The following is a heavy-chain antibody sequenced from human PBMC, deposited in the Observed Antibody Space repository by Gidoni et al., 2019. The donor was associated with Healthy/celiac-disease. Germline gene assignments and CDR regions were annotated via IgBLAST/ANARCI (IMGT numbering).Heavy chain of an antibody. Sequence: QVQLQESGPGLVKPSETLSLTCTVSGGSVSSGSYYWSWIRQPPGKGLEWIGYIYYRGSTNYNPSLKSRVTISVDTSKNQFSLKLSSVTAADTAVYYCAREVAQLVADPSAFDIWGQGTMVTVSS. J-gene: IGHJ3*02. CDR3: AREVAQLVADPSAFDI. CDR2: IYYRGST. V-gene: IGHV4-61*01. CDR1: GGSVSSGSYY. D-gene: IGHD6-6*01.